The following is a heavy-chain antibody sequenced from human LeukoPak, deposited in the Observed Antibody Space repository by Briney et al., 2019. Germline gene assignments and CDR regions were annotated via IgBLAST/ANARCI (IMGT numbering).Heavy chain of an antibody. Sequence: ASVKVSCKASGYTFSVYWIHWVRLVPGQGLEWMGWVNPNSGGTNYAQKFQGRVTMTRDTSITTAYMELSRLTSDDTAMYYCARDITPDSTVTTNDWGQGTLVTVSS. CDR3: ARDITPDSTVTTND. CDR1: GYTFSVYW. D-gene: IGHD4-17*01. J-gene: IGHJ4*02. CDR2: VNPNSGGT. V-gene: IGHV1-2*02.